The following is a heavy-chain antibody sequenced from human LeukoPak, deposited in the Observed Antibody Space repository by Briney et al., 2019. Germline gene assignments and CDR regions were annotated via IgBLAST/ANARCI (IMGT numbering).Heavy chain of an antibody. D-gene: IGHD3-10*01. V-gene: IGHV3-23*01. CDR1: GFTFSSYA. J-gene: IGHJ5*02. Sequence: GGSLRLSCAASGFTFSSYAMSWVRQAPGKGLEWVSAISGSGGSTYYADSVKGRFTISRDNSKNTLYLQMNSLRAEDTAVYYCARDPHYYYGSGSYYNPHGWFDPWGQGTLVTVSS. CDR2: ISGSGGST. CDR3: ARDPHYYYGSGSYYNPHGWFDP.